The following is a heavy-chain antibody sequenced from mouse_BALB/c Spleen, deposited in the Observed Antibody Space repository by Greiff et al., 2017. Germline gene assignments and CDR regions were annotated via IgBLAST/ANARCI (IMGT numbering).Heavy chain of an antibody. Sequence: QVHVKQSGPELVRPGASVKMSCKASGYTFTSYWMHWVKQRPGQGLEWIGMIDPSNSETRLNQKFKDKATLTVDKSSSTAYMELRSLTSEDSAVYYCARPGGSSYRYFDVWGAGTTVTVSS. V-gene: IGHV1S127*01. D-gene: IGHD1-1*01. CDR3: ARPGGSSYRYFDV. J-gene: IGHJ1*01. CDR2: IDPSNSET. CDR1: GYTFTSYW.